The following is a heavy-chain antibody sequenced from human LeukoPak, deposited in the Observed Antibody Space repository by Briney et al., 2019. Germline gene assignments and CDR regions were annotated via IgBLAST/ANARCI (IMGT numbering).Heavy chain of an antibody. V-gene: IGHV4-39*07. CDR1: GGSISSSSYY. CDR2: IYYSGST. J-gene: IGHJ4*02. Sequence: PSETLSLTCTVSGGSISSSSYYWGWIRQPPGKGLEWIGSIYYSGSTYYNPSLKSRVTISVDTSKNQFSLKLSSVTAADTAVYYCARDSSGYSSLDYWGQGTLVTVSS. CDR3: ARDSSGYSSLDY. D-gene: IGHD3-22*01.